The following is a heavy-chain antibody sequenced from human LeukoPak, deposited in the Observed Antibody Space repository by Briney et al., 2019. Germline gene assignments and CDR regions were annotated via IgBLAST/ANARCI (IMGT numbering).Heavy chain of an antibody. Sequence: GASVKVSCKASGYTFTGYYMHWVRQAPGQGLEWMGWINPNSGGTNYAQKFQGRVTMTRDTSISTAYMELSRLRSDDTAVYYCARGYYDSSGYYPFGYWGQGTLVTVSS. CDR3: ARGYYDSSGYYPFGY. J-gene: IGHJ4*02. D-gene: IGHD3-22*01. CDR1: GYTFTGYY. V-gene: IGHV1-2*02. CDR2: INPNSGGT.